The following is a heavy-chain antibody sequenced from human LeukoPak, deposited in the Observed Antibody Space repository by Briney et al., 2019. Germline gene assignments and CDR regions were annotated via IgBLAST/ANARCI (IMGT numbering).Heavy chain of an antibody. V-gene: IGHV3-33*01. CDR1: GFTFSSYG. J-gene: IGHJ4*02. CDR2: IWYDGSNK. D-gene: IGHD1-26*01. CDR3: ARDDGRSLFDY. Sequence: GGSLRLSCAASGFTFSSYGMHRVRQAPGKGLEWVAVIWYDGSNKYYADSVKGRFTISRDNSKNTLYLQMNSLRAEDTAVYYCARDDGRSLFDYWGQGTLVTVSS.